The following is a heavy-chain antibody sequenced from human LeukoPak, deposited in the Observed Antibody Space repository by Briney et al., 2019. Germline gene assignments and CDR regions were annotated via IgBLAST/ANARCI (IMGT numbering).Heavy chain of an antibody. CDR2: MNPNSGNT. V-gene: IGHV1-8*01. Sequence: GASVKVSCKASGYTFTSYDINWVRQATGQGLEWMGWMNPNSGNTGYAQKFQGRVTMTRNTSISTAYMELSGLRSEDTAVYYCARAPTHSYCYYYMDVWGKGTTVTVSS. J-gene: IGHJ6*03. CDR3: ARAPTHSYCYYYMDV. CDR1: GYTFTSYD.